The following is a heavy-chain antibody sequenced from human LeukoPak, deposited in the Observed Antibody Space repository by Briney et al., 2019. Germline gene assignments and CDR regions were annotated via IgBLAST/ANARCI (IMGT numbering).Heavy chain of an antibody. CDR3: ARIEGGCSSTSCYFK. CDR1: GGSFSGYY. J-gene: IGHJ4*02. CDR2: INHSGST. Sequence: PSGTLSLTCAVYGGSFSGYYWSWIRQPPGKGLEWIGEINHSGSTNYNPSLKSRVTISVDTSKNQFSLKLSSVTAADTAVYYCARIEGGCSSTSCYFKWGQGTLVTLSS. V-gene: IGHV4-34*01. D-gene: IGHD2-2*01.